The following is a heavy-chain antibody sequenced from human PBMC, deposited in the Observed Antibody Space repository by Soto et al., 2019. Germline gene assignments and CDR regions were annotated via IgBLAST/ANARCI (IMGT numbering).Heavy chain of an antibody. CDR3: ARDLESSGWYDY. D-gene: IGHD6-19*01. CDR2: ISYDGSNK. V-gene: IGHV3-30-3*01. J-gene: IGHJ4*02. Sequence: QVQLVESGGGVVQPGRSLRLSCAASGFTFSSYAMHWVRQAPGKGLEWVAVISYDGSNKYYADSVKGRFTISRYNSKNTLYLQMNSLRAEDTAVYYCARDLESSGWYDYWGQGALVTVSS. CDR1: GFTFSSYA.